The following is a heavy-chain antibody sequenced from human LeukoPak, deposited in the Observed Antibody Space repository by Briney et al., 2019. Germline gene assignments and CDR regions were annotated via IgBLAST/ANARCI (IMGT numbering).Heavy chain of an antibody. CDR1: GYTFTSYG. D-gene: IGHD6-19*01. CDR2: ISAYNGNT. J-gene: IGHJ4*02. V-gene: IGHV1-18*01. Sequence: ASVKVSCKASGYTFTSYGISGVRQAPGQGLEWMGWISAYNGNTNYAQKLQGRVTMTTDTSTSTAYMELRSLRSDDTAVYYCARVPPVAVAGEWRLDDWGQGTLVTVSS. CDR3: ARVPPVAVAGEWRLDD.